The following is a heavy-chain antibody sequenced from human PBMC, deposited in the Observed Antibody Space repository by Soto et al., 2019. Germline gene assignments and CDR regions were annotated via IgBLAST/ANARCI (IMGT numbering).Heavy chain of an antibody. CDR3: ARDTILDF. Sequence: GGSLRLSCAASVFTFSSYAMSWVRQAPGKGLEWVSSISGSGGGTYYADSVKGRFTFSRDNSKNSLYLQMNSLRDEDTAVYYCARDTILDFWGQGTLVTVSS. J-gene: IGHJ4*02. V-gene: IGHV3-23*01. D-gene: IGHD3-9*01. CDR1: VFTFSSYA. CDR2: ISGSGGGT.